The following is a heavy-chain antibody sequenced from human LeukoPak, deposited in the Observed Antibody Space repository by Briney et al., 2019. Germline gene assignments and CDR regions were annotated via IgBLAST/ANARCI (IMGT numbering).Heavy chain of an antibody. CDR1: GGTFSSYA. J-gene: IGHJ5*02. V-gene: IGHV1-69*05. CDR3: ATSNDYDLLNWFDP. D-gene: IGHD3-3*01. Sequence: GASVKVSCKASGGTFSSYAISWVRQAPGQGLEWMGGIIPIFGTANYAQKFQGRVTITTNESTSTAYMELSGLRSEDTAVYYCATSNDYDLLNWFDPWGQGTLVTVSS. CDR2: IIPIFGTA.